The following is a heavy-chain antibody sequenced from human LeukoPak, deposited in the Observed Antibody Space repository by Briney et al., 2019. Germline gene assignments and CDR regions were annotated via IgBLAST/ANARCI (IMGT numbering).Heavy chain of an antibody. CDR1: GFPFSDYG. Sequence: PGGSLRLSCAASGFPFSDYGMHWVRQAPGKGLEWVAIIWYDGSDKYYADSVKGRFAISRDNSKNTLYLQMNSLRAEDTAVYFCARDGVLLLPSEYNWFDPWGQGTLVTVSS. J-gene: IGHJ5*02. CDR2: IWYDGSDK. V-gene: IGHV3-33*01. D-gene: IGHD3-22*01. CDR3: ARDGVLLLPSEYNWFDP.